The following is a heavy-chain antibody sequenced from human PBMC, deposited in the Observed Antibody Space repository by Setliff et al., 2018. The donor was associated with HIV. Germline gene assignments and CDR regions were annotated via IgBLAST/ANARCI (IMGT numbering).Heavy chain of an antibody. V-gene: IGHV3-66*02. CDR3: ARPRLYSNALEY. D-gene: IGHD6-13*01. J-gene: IGHJ4*02. Sequence: GGSLRLSCAASGFSVSSSYMSWVRQTPGEGLEWVSSIYSSGDTYHADSVKGRFTLSRDNSKNTVYLQMNSLRPEDTAVYYCARPRLYSNALEYWGQGTLVTVSP. CDR2: IYSSGDT. CDR1: GFSVSSSY.